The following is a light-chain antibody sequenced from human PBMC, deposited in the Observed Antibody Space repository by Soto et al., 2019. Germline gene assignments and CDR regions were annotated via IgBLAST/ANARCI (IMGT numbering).Light chain of an antibody. CDR3: MQGTHWPPFT. J-gene: IGKJ3*01. Sequence: DVVMTQSPLSLPVTLGQPASISCRSSQSLVYSDGNTYLNWFQQRPGQSPRRLIYMVSNRDSGVPDRFSGSGSGTDFTLKISRVEAEYVGVYYCMQGTHWPPFTFGPGTRVDI. CDR1: QSLVYSDGNTY. V-gene: IGKV2-30*01. CDR2: MVS.